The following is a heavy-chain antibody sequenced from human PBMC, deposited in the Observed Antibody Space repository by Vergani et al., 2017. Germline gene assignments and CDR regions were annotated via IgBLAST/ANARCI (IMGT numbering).Heavy chain of an antibody. CDR2: INWNGGST. J-gene: IGHJ6*02. D-gene: IGHD6-13*01. V-gene: IGHV3-20*04. CDR3: AKDLVGSSWYFGYYYGMDV. Sequence: EVQLVESGGGVVRPGGSLRLSCAASGFTFDDYGMSWVRQAPGKGLEWVSGINWNGGSTGYADSVKGRFTISRDNAKKSLYLQMNSLRAEDTAVYYCAKDLVGSSWYFGYYYGMDVWGQGTTVTVSS. CDR1: GFTFDDYG.